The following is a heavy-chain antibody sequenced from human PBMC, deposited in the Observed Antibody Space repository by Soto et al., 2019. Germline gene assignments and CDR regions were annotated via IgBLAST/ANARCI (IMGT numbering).Heavy chain of an antibody. V-gene: IGHV3-48*02. CDR2: ISSSSSTI. CDR3: ARGPITIPTWFDP. CDR1: GFTFSSYS. Sequence: EVQLVESGGGLVQPGGSLRLSCAASGFTFSSYSMNWVRLAPGKGLEWVSYISSSSSTIYYADSVKGRFTISRDNAKNSLYLQMNSLRDEDTAVYYCARGPITIPTWFDPWGQGTLVTVSS. D-gene: IGHD3-3*01. J-gene: IGHJ5*02.